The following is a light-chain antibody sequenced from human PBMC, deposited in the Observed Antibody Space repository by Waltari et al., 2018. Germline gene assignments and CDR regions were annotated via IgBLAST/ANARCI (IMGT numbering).Light chain of an antibody. Sequence: QSALTQPASVSGSPGQSITISCTGTSSDVGTYNYVSWYQQHPGKAPKLMIYDVSNRPLGVSDRFSGSKSGNTASLTISGLQAEDEADYYCNSYSSSSSLVLFGGGTKLTVV. CDR2: DVS. CDR3: NSYSSSSSLVL. J-gene: IGLJ2*01. V-gene: IGLV2-14*03. CDR1: SSDVGTYNY.